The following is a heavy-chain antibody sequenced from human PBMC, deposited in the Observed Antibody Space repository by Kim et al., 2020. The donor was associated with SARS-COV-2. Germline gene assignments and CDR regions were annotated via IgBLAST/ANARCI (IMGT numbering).Heavy chain of an antibody. Sequence: GGSLRLSCAASGFTFSSYGMHWVRQAPGKGLEWVAVISYDGSNKYYADSVKGRFTISRDNSKNTLYLQMNSLRAEDTAVYYCAKGQIVRFLSRPGGYYGMDVWGQGTTVTVSS. D-gene: IGHD3-3*01. CDR3: AKGQIVRFLSRPGGYYGMDV. CDR2: ISYDGSNK. V-gene: IGHV3-30*18. J-gene: IGHJ6*02. CDR1: GFTFSSYG.